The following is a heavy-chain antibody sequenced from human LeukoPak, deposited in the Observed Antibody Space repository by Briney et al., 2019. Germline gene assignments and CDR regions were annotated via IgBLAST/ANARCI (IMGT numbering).Heavy chain of an antibody. CDR1: GGSISSYY. J-gene: IGHJ3*02. CDR2: IYYSGST. CDR3: SRHRRYCSSTSCYTGDAFDI. D-gene: IGHD2-2*02. V-gene: IGHV4-59*08. Sequence: PSKTLSLTCTVSGGSISSYYWSWIRQPLGKGLEWIGYIYYSGSTNYNPSLKSRVTISVDTSKNQFSLKLSSVTAADTAVYYSSRHRRYCSSTSCYTGDAFDIWGQGTMVTVSS.